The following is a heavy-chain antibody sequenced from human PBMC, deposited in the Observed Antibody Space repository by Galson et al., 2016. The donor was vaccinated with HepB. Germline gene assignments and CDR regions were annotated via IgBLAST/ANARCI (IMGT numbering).Heavy chain of an antibody. CDR2: IWHDGSNK. D-gene: IGHD3-22*01. CDR3: ARDWMVISTWFYYGMDV. V-gene: IGHV3-33*01. CDR1: GFTLSDFG. J-gene: IGHJ6*02. Sequence: SLRLSCAAFGFTLSDFGMHWVRQAPGKGLEWLSSIWHDGSNKYYADSVKGRFTVSRDNSESTLYLEMNSLRDDDTAVYYCARDWMVISTWFYYGMDVWGQGTTATVSS.